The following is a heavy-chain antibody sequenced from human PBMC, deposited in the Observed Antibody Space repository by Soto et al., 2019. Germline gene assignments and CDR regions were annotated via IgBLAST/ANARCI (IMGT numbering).Heavy chain of an antibody. J-gene: IGHJ6*02. CDR2: IKPDSGGT. CDR3: AILKGLFDSRAHIWEAPYSYGLDV. D-gene: IGHD3-22*01. CDR1: GYIFTGFY. V-gene: IGHV1-2*02. Sequence: VASVKVSCKASGYIFTGFYIHWVRQAPGQGLEWMGGIKPDSGGTDYAEKFQGRVTMTMDTSINTAYMELSRLRHDDTAVYYCAILKGLFDSRAHIWEAPYSYGLDVWGQGTTVTVS.